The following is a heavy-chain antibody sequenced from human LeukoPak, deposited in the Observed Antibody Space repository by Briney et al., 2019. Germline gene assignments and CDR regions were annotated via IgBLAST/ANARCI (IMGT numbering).Heavy chain of an antibody. CDR1: GFTFTTYA. CDR3: ARDQGEDGLDP. V-gene: IGHV3-23*01. CDR2: ISGDGGST. Sequence: GGSLRLSCAASGFTFTTYAMSWVRQAPGKGLEWVSAISGDGGSTYYANSVEGRFTISRDNSRNTLYLQVSSLRADDTALYYCARDQGEDGLDPWGQGTLVTVSS. D-gene: IGHD2-21*01. J-gene: IGHJ5*02.